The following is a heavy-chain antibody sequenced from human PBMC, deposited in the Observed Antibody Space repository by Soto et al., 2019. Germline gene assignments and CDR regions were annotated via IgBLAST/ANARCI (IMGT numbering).Heavy chain of an antibody. CDR3: ARGINYYDSSGYPRPYYYYGMDV. J-gene: IGHJ6*02. CDR1: GYTFTSYD. Sequence: VQLVQSGAEVKKPGASVKVSCKASGYTFTSYDINWVRQATGQGLEWMGWMNPNSCNTGYAQKSQGRVTMTRHISISTAYMELSSLRSEDTAVYYCARGINYYDSSGYPRPYYYYGMDVWGQGTTVTVSS. D-gene: IGHD3-22*01. V-gene: IGHV1-8*01. CDR2: MNPNSCNT.